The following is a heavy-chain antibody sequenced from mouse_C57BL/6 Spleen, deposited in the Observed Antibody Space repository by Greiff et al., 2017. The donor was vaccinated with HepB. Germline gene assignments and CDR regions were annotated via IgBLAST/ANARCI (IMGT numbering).Heavy chain of an antibody. V-gene: IGHV5-17*01. CDR3: ARDPGSRYYYAMDY. CDR1: GFTFSDYG. J-gene: IGHJ4*01. D-gene: IGHD1-1*01. CDR2: ISSGSSTI. Sequence: DVKLVESGGGLVKPGGSLKLSCAASGFTFSDYGMHWVRQAPEKGLEWVAYISSGSSTIYYADTVKGRFTISRDNAKNTLFLQMTSLRSEDTAMYYCARDPGSRYYYAMDYWGQGTSVTVSS.